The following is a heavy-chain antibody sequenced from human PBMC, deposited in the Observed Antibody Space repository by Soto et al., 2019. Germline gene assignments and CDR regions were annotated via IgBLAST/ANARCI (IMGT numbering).Heavy chain of an antibody. CDR3: ARLHSGSYDGWFDP. J-gene: IGHJ5*02. V-gene: IGHV2-5*01. CDR2: IYWNDDK. D-gene: IGHD1-26*01. Sequence: QITLKESGPTLVKPTQTLTLTCTFSGFSLSTSGVGVGWIRQPPGKALEWLALIYWNDDKRYSPSLKSRLTITKDTSKNQVVLTMTNMDPVDTATYYCARLHSGSYDGWFDPWGQGTLVTVSS. CDR1: GFSLSTSGVG.